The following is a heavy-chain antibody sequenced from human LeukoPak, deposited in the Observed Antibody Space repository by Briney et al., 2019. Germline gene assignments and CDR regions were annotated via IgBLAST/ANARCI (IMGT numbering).Heavy chain of an antibody. D-gene: IGHD3-16*01. Sequence: ASVKVSCKASGYTFIFYYIHWVRQAPGQGLEWMGWINTNTGNPTYAQGFTGRFVFSLDTSVSTAYLQISSLKAEDTAVYYCARDLYTITFGGVTAFDYWGQGTLVTVSS. CDR1: GYTFIFYY. CDR2: INTNTGNP. CDR3: ARDLYTITFGGVTAFDY. J-gene: IGHJ4*02. V-gene: IGHV7-4-1*02.